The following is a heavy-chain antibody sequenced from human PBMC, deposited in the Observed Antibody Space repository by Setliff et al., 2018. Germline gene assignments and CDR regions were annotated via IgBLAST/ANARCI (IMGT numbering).Heavy chain of an antibody. CDR1: GGSISSGSYY. V-gene: IGHV4-61*02. CDR2: IYTSGST. J-gene: IGHJ5*02. Sequence: PSETLSLTCTVSGGSISSGSYYWSWIRQPAGKGLEWIGRIYTSGSTNYNPSLKSRVTISVDTSKNQFSLKLSSVTAADTAVYYCARDVRYYYGSGSYYNDWFDPWGQGTPVTVSS. CDR3: ARDVRYYYGSGSYYNDWFDP. D-gene: IGHD3-10*01.